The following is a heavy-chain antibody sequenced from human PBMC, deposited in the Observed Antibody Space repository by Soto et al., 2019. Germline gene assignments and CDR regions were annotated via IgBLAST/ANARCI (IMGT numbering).Heavy chain of an antibody. D-gene: IGHD2-2*01. CDR3: ARDRSEYQLLAVPYYYYGMDV. CDR1: GGSISSGDYY. J-gene: IGHJ6*02. Sequence: SETLSLTCTVSGGSISSGDYYWSWIRQPPGKGLEWIGYIYYSGSTYYNPSLKSRVTISVDTSKNQFSLKLSFVTAADTAVYYCARDRSEYQLLAVPYYYYGMDVWGQGTTVTVS. CDR2: IYYSGST. V-gene: IGHV4-30-4*01.